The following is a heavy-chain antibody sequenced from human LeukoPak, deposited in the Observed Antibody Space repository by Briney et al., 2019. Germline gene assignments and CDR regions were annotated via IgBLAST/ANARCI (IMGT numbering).Heavy chain of an antibody. CDR3: ARAGDYGGNSGVY. D-gene: IGHD4-23*01. CDR2: IWYDGSNK. CDR1: GFTFSNYG. J-gene: IGHJ4*02. V-gene: IGHV3-33*01. Sequence: PGGSLRLSCAASGFTFSNYGMHWVRQAPGKGLEGVAVIWYDGSNKYYADSVKGRFTISRDNSKNTLYLQMNSLRAEDTAVYYCARAGDYGGNSGVYWGQGTLVTVSS.